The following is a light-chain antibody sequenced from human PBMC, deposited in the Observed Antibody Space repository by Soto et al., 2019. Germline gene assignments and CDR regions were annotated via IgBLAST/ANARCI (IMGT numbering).Light chain of an antibody. Sequence: DIVMTQSPDSLAVSLGERATINCKSSQSVLYSSNNKNYLAWYQQKPGRPPKLLIYWASTRESGVPDRCSGSGSGTDFTLTISSLQAEDVAVYYCQQYYSTFGRTFGQGTKVEIK. CDR3: QQYYSTFGRT. V-gene: IGKV4-1*01. CDR2: WAS. CDR1: QSVLYSSNNKNY. J-gene: IGKJ1*01.